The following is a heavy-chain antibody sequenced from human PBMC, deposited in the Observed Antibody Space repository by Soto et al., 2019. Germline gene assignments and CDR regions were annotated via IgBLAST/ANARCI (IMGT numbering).Heavy chain of an antibody. CDR3: STSGYGGFDY. CDR1: GFTVSSNY. CDR2: IYSGGST. J-gene: IGHJ4*02. Sequence: PGGSLRLSCAASGFTVSSNYMSWVRQAPGKGLEWVSVIYSGGSTYYADSVKGRFTISRDDSKKTSYLQMNSLKTEDTAIYYCSTSGYGGFDYWGQGVLVTVS. D-gene: IGHD5-12*01. V-gene: IGHV3-66*01.